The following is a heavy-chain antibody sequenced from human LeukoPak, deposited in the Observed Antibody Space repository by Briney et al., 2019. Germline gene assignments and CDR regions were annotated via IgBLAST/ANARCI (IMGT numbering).Heavy chain of an antibody. V-gene: IGHV3-66*01. D-gene: IGHD3-10*01. J-gene: IGHJ4*02. Sequence: GGSLRLSCAASGFTVSSNYMTWVRQAPGKGLEWVSIIYSGGSIYYADSVRGRFTISRDNSKNTLYLQMNSLRAEDTAVYYCARWWYYYGSGSYLDYWGQGTLVTVSS. CDR2: IYSGGSI. CDR3: ARWWYYYGSGSYLDY. CDR1: GFTVSSNY.